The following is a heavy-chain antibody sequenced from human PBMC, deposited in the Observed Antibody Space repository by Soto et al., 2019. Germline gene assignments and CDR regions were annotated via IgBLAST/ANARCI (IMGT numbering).Heavy chain of an antibody. Sequence: SETMYLTCTVSGDTISSSRYYWGWIRQPPGKGLEWSGSIYYSGSTYYNPSLKSRVTISVDTSKNQFSLKLSSVTAADTAVYYCARLFDYYDSSGYPGTADYWGQGTLVTVSS. J-gene: IGHJ4*02. CDR1: GDTISSSRYY. CDR3: ARLFDYYDSSGYPGTADY. CDR2: IYYSGST. V-gene: IGHV4-39*01. D-gene: IGHD3-22*01.